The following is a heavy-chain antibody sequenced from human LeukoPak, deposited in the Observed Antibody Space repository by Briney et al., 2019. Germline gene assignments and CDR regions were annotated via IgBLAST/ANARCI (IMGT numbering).Heavy chain of an antibody. Sequence: RPGGSLRLSCAASGLTFDDYGMSWVRQAPGKGLEWVSGINWNGGSTGYADSVKGRFTISRDNAKNSLYLQMNSLRAEDTAVYYCARMYYYDSSGYFDYWGQGTLVTVSS. J-gene: IGHJ4*02. V-gene: IGHV3-20*04. CDR2: INWNGGST. CDR1: GLTFDDYG. CDR3: ARMYYYDSSGYFDY. D-gene: IGHD3-22*01.